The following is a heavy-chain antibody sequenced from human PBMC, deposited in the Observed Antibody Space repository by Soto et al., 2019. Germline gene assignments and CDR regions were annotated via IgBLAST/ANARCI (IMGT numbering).Heavy chain of an antibody. Sequence: PSETLSLTCTVSGGSISSGDYYWSWIRQPPGKGLEWIGYIYYSGSTYYNPSLKSRVTISVDTSKNQFSLKLSSVTAADTAVYYRAREGVSRSLIDYWGQGTLVTVSS. J-gene: IGHJ4*02. CDR2: IYYSGST. CDR1: GGSISSGDYY. D-gene: IGHD6-6*01. V-gene: IGHV4-30-4*01. CDR3: AREGVSRSLIDY.